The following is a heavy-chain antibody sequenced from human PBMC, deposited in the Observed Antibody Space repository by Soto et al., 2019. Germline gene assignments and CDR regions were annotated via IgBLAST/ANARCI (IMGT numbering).Heavy chain of an antibody. D-gene: IGHD6-25*01. CDR2: INPNSGGT. J-gene: IGHJ6*02. Sequence: ASVKVSCKASGYTFTGYYMHWVRQAPGQGLEWMGWINPNSGGTNYAQKFQGWVTMTRDTSISTAYMELSRLRSDDTAVYYCAAAGGAYYYGMDVWGQGTTVTVSS. CDR1: GYTFTGYY. CDR3: AAAGGAYYYGMDV. V-gene: IGHV1-2*04.